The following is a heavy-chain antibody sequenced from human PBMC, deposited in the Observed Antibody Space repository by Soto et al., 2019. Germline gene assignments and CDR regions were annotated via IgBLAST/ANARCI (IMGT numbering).Heavy chain of an antibody. Sequence: LSLTCAVSGYSISSGYYWGCIRQAPGKGLEWIGAMSHSGRTYYNPSLKSRVTVSTDTTKNQFSLKPTSVTAADTAVYYCVRVHGGTGSFDQWGQGTLVTVSS. J-gene: IGHJ4*02. CDR1: GYSISSGYY. D-gene: IGHD2-15*01. CDR2: MSHSGRT. V-gene: IGHV4-38-2*01. CDR3: VRVHGGTGSFDQ.